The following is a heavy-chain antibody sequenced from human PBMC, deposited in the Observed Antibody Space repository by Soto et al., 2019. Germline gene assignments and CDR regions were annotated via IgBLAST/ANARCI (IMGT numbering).Heavy chain of an antibody. V-gene: IGHV1-58*01. CDR2: IVVGSGNT. CDR1: GFTFTSSA. D-gene: IGHD3-3*01. J-gene: IGHJ6*02. Sequence: ASVKVSCKASGFTFTSSAVQWVRQARGQRLEWIGWIVVGSGNTNYAQKFQERVTITRDMSTSTAYMELSSLRSEDTALYYCAKDMDFGVVGGPNYYYYGMDVWGQGTTVTVSS. CDR3: AKDMDFGVVGGPNYYYYGMDV.